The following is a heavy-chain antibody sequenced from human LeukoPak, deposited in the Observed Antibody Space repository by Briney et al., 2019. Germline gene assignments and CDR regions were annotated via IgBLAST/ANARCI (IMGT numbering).Heavy chain of an antibody. D-gene: IGHD3-3*01. CDR2: ISGSGGST. CDR3: AKDGSYYDFWSGSVWFDP. CDR1: GFTFSSYA. Sequence: PGGSLRLSCAASGFTFSSYAMSWVRQAPGKGLEWVSAISGSGGSTYYADSVKGRFTISRDNSKNTLYLQMNSLRAEDTAVYYCAKDGSYYDFWSGSVWFDPWGQGTLVTGSS. V-gene: IGHV3-23*01. J-gene: IGHJ5*02.